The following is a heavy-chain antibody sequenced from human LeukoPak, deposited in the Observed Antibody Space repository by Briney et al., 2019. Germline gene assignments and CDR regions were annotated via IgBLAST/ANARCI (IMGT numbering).Heavy chain of an antibody. V-gene: IGHV4-34*01. CDR2: INHSGST. Sequence: PSETLSLTCAVYGGSFSGYYWSWIRRPPGKGLEWIGEINHSGSTNYNPSLKSRVTISVDTSKNQFSLKVSSVTAADTAVYYCATERGYNYDYWGQGTLVTVSS. CDR3: ATERGYNYDY. J-gene: IGHJ4*02. CDR1: GGSFSGYY. D-gene: IGHD6-25*01.